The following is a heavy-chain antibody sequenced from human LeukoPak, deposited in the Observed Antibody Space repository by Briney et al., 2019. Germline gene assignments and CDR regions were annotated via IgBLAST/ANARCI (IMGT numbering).Heavy chain of an antibody. V-gene: IGHV1-69*04. D-gene: IGHD4-17*01. J-gene: IGHJ6*02. CDR1: GGTFSSYA. Sequence: ASVKVSCKASGGTFSSYAISWVRQAPGQGLEWMGRIIPILGIANYAQKFQGRVTITADKSTSTAYMELSSLSSEDTAVYYCAGGGDYVAYYYYGMDVWGQGTPVTVSS. CDR3: AGGGDYVAYYYYGMDV. CDR2: IIPILGIA.